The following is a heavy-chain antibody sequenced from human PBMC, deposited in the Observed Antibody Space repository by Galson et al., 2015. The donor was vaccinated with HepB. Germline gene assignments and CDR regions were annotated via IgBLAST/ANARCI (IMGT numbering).Heavy chain of an antibody. Sequence: SLRLSCAASRFTFSSYTMHWVRQAPGKGLEWVAVISYGGATKYYADSVKGRFTISRDNSKNTLSLQMNSLRPEDTAVYFCARGEVHSDRAPGFITMVRGVISSWGQGTLVTGSS. CDR2: ISYGGATK. J-gene: IGHJ5*02. CDR1: RFTFSSYT. CDR3: ARGEVHSDRAPGFITMVRGVISS. D-gene: IGHD3-10*01. V-gene: IGHV3-30*04.